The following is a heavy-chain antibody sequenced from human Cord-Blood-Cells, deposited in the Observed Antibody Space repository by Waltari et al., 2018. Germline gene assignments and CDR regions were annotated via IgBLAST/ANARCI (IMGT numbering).Heavy chain of an antibody. CDR2: LNPNSGGT. V-gene: IGHV1-2*07. CDR3: AGVYCSGGSCYSEGVDY. Sequence: QVQLVQSGAEVKKPGASVKVSCKASGYTFTGYYMHWVRQAPGQGLEWMGWLNPNSGGTNYAHKFQGRVTMTRDTAISTAYMERSRLRSDDTAVYYCAGVYCSGGSCYSEGVDYWGQGTLVTVSS. CDR1: GYTFTGYY. D-gene: IGHD2-15*01. J-gene: IGHJ4*02.